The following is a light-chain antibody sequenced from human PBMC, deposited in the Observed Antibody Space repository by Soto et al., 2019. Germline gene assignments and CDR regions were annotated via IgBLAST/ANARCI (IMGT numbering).Light chain of an antibody. CDR2: DVS. CDR3: SSYTSSSTLGV. J-gene: IGLJ2*01. V-gene: IGLV2-14*01. Sequence: QSVLTQPASVSGSPGQSITISCTGTSSDVGGYNYVSWYQQHPGKAPKLMIYDVSNRPSGISYRFSGSKSGNTASLTISGLQAEDEADYYCSSYTSSSTLGVFGGGTKLTVL. CDR1: SSDVGGYNY.